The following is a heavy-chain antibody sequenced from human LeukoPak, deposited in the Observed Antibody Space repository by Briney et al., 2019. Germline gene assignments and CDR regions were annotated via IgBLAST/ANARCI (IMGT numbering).Heavy chain of an antibody. J-gene: IGHJ4*02. V-gene: IGHV3-11*05. Sequence: GWSLRLSCAASGFTFSDYYMAWIRQAPGKGLEWGSYISSRSSYTKDADSVKGRFTISRDNAKKSLHLQMNSLRAEDTAVYYCARAPTGVRGVIKYYFDYWGQGTLVTVSS. CDR1: GFTFSDYY. CDR2: ISSRSSYT. D-gene: IGHD3-10*01. CDR3: ARAPTGVRGVIKYYFDY.